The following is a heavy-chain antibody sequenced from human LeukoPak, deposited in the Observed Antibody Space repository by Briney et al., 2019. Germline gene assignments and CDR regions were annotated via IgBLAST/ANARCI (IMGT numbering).Heavy chain of an antibody. J-gene: IGHJ4*02. V-gene: IGHV3-23*05. D-gene: IGHD4-17*01. CDR1: GFTFSSFA. CDR3: AKVVGDFNF. CDR2: IKSSDNSA. Sequence: PGGSLRLSCAASGFTFSSFAINWVRQAPGKGLEWVAAIKSSDNSAYYIDSVKGRFTISRDNSKNTLFLQMNSLRAEDTAVYYCAKVVGDFNFWGQGTLVTVSS.